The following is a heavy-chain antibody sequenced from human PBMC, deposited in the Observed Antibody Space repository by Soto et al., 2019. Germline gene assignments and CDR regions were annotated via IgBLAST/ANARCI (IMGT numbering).Heavy chain of an antibody. J-gene: IGHJ4*02. CDR3: ARRVKYGSGRRPAYYFDY. CDR1: GYSISSGYY. CDR2: IYHSGST. Sequence: PSETLSLTCAVSGYSISSGYYWGWIRQPPGKGLEWIGSIYHSGSTYYNPSLKSRVTISVDTSKNQFSLKLSSVTAADTAVYYCARRVKYGSGRRPAYYFDYWGQGTLVTVSS. V-gene: IGHV4-38-2*01. D-gene: IGHD3-10*01.